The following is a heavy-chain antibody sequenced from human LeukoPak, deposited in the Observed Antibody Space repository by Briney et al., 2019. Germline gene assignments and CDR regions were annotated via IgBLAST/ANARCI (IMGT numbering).Heavy chain of an antibody. D-gene: IGHD3-10*01. CDR1: GFTFSYYW. CDR3: ARAYYYDSRNYYNPTSSFDY. V-gene: IGHV3-7*04. Sequence: PGGSLRLSCAASGFTFSYYWMSWVRQAPGKGLEWVANINQDGSEKNYVDSVKGRFTISRDNAKNSLYLQMNSLRAEDTAVYYCARAYYYDSRNYYNPTSSFDYWGQGTLVTVAS. CDR2: INQDGSEK. J-gene: IGHJ4*02.